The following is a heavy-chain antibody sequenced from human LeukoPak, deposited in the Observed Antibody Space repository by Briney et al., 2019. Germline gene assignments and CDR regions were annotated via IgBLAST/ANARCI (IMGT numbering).Heavy chain of an antibody. CDR2: IDSDGTNR. CDR3: EGRATGPPEY. Sequence: GGSLRLSCAASGFTFSRYWMHWVRQAPGKGLVWVSRIDSDGTNRDYADSVKGRFTISRDNAKNTVYLQMNSLRDEDTAVYYCEGRATGPPEYWGQGSLVTVPS. CDR1: GFTFSRYW. J-gene: IGHJ4*02. V-gene: IGHV3-74*01. D-gene: IGHD3-9*01.